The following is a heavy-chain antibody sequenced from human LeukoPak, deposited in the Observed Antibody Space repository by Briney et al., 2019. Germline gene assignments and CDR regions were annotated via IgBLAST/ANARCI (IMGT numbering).Heavy chain of an antibody. CDR3: ASFIRLKPAATSNWFDP. Sequence: GASVKVSCKASGYTFTGYYMHWVRQAPGQGLEWMGWINPNSGGTNYAQKFQGRVTMTRDTSISTAYMELSRLRSDDTAVYYCASFIRLKPAATSNWFDPWGQGTLVTVSS. J-gene: IGHJ5*02. CDR2: INPNSGGT. CDR1: GYTFTGYY. V-gene: IGHV1-2*02. D-gene: IGHD2-2*01.